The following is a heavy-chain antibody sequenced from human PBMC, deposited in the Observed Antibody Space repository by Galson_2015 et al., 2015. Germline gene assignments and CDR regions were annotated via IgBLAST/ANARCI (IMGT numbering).Heavy chain of an antibody. D-gene: IGHD2-8*01. CDR2: IIPIFGTA. CDR3: ARGGLGVYANTRGFDP. CDR1: GGTFSSYA. Sequence: SVKVSCKASGGTFSSYAISWVRQAPGQGLEWMGGIIPIFGTANYAQKFQGRVTITADESTSTAYMELSSLRSEDTAVYYCARGGLGVYANTRGFDPWGQGTLVTVSS. J-gene: IGHJ5*02. V-gene: IGHV1-69*13.